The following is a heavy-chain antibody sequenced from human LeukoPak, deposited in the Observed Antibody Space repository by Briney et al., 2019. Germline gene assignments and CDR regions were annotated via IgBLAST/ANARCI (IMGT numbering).Heavy chain of an antibody. V-gene: IGHV3-23*01. CDR1: GFTFSSYA. CDR2: ISGSGDNT. D-gene: IGHD6-13*01. J-gene: IGHJ4*02. CDR3: AKVSISAAAPGRPFDY. Sequence: GGSLRLSCAASGFTFSSYAMSWVRQAPGKGLEWVSTISGSGDNTFYADSVRGRFSVSRDNSKNTLYLQMNSLRPEDTALYYCAKVSISAAAPGRPFDYWGQGTLVTVSS.